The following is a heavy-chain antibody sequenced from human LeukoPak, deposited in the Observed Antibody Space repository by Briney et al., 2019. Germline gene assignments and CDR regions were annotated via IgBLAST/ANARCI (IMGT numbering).Heavy chain of an antibody. D-gene: IGHD5-12*01. J-gene: IGHJ5*02. CDR3: ARLSDYVLVSGWFDP. V-gene: IGHV4-30-4*01. Sequence: SQTLSLTCTVSGGSISSGDYYWSWIRQPPGKGLEWIGYIYYSGSTYYNPSLKSRVTISVDTSKNQFSLKLSSVTAADTAVYYCARLSDYVLVSGWFDPWGQGTLVTVSS. CDR2: IYYSGST. CDR1: GGSISSGDYY.